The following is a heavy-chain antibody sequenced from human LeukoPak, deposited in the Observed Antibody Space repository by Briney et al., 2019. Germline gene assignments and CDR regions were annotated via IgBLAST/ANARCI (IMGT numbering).Heavy chain of an antibody. CDR2: ISGTGDST. J-gene: IGHJ1*01. V-gene: IGHV3-23*01. CDR3: AKDGRSWNEYFQH. Sequence: GGSLRLSCAASGFTFSSYAMSWVRQAPGKGLEWVSAISGTGDSTYYADSVKGRFTISGDNSKNTLSLQMNSLRAEDTAIYYCAKDGRSWNEYFQHWGQAPWSPSPQ. CDR1: GFTFSSYA. D-gene: IGHD6-13*01.